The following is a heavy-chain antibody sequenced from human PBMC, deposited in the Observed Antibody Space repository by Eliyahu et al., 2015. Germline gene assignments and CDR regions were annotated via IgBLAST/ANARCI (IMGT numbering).Heavy chain of an antibody. J-gene: IGHJ4*02. D-gene: IGHD3-3*01. V-gene: IGHV3-15*01. Sequence: HLVESGGGQVKPGESLRLSCVASGFSFSHXWMSXVRQAPGKGLEWVGRIKSESDGGTTVYAAPVKDRFSISRDDSKNTLYLQLNRLKTEDTAVYFCTTDIDLDFWSAYYDDRKAYWGQGTLVTVSS. CDR3: TTDIDLDFWSAYYDDRKAY. CDR1: GFSFSHXW. CDR2: IKSESDGGTT.